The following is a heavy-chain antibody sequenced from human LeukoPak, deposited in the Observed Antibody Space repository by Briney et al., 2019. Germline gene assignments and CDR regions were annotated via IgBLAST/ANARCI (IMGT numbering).Heavy chain of an antibody. V-gene: IGHV3-23*01. CDR3: ARGSYQPFYYYYGMDV. CDR1: GFTFSSYA. J-gene: IGHJ6*02. CDR2: ISGSGGST. Sequence: PGGSLRLSCAASGFTFSSYAMSWVRQAPGKGLEWVSAISGSGGSTYYADSVKGRFTIFRDNSKNTLYLQMNSLRAEDTAVYYRARGSYQPFYYYYGMDVWGQGTTVTVSS. D-gene: IGHD1-26*01.